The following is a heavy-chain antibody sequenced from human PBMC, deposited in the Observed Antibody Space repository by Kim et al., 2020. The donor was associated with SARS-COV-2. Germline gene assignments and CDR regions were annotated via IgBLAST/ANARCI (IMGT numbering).Heavy chain of an antibody. D-gene: IGHD6-19*01. CDR3: ARGFSSGWLALWDY. CDR1: GFTFDDYG. CDR2: INWNGGST. J-gene: IGHJ4*02. Sequence: GGSLRLSCAASGFTFDDYGMSWVRQAPGKGLEWVSGINWNGGSTGYADSVKGRFTISRDNAKNSLYLQMNSLRAEDTALYHCARGFSSGWLALWDYWGQGTLVTVSS. V-gene: IGHV3-20*01.